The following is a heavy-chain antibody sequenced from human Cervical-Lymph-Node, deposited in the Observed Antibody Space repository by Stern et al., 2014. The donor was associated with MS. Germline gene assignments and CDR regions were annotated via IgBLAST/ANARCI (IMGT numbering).Heavy chain of an antibody. CDR2: IDWADDK. CDR3: ALTPEAYYETTGYPSCFDY. CDR1: GVSLNTDGMC. D-gene: IGHD3-22*01. Sequence: QVTLSESGPALVKLTQTLTLTCTFSGVSLNTDGMCVSWIRQPPGKALEWLALIDWADDKYYSASLKTRLTISKDTSKNQVVLTMTDMDPVDTATYYCALTPEAYYETTGYPSCFDYWGQGTPVTVSS. V-gene: IGHV2-70*01. J-gene: IGHJ4*02.